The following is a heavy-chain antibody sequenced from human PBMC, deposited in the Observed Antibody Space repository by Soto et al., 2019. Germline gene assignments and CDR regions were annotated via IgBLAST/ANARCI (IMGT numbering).Heavy chain of an antibody. V-gene: IGHV3-23*01. J-gene: IGHJ6*02. D-gene: IGHD6-6*01. CDR3: AKDWEQLVPHYYYGMDV. Sequence: PGGSLRLSCAASGFTFSSYAMSWVRQAPGKGLEWVSAISGSGGSTYYADSVKGRFTISRDNSKNTLYLQMNSLRAEDTAVYYCAKDWEQLVPHYYYGMDVWGQGTTVTVSS. CDR1: GFTFSSYA. CDR2: ISGSGGST.